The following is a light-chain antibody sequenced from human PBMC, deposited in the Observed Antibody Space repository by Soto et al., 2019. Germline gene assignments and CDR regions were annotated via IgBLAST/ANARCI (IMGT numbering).Light chain of an antibody. CDR3: QQYNSYPLT. J-gene: IGKJ1*01. Sequence: DIQMTQSPSTLSASVGDRVTITCRASQGISRWLAWYQQKPGKAPKLLIYNASSLESGVPSKFSGSGSGTEFTLTISSLQPDDFATYYCQQYNSYPLTFGRGTKVEIK. V-gene: IGKV1-5*01. CDR1: QGISRW. CDR2: NAS.